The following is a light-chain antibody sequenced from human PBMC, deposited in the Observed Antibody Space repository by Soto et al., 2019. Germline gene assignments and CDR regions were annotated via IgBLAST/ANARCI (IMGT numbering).Light chain of an antibody. CDR1: SSNIGNNY. V-gene: IGLV1-51*02. Sequence: QSVLTQPPSVSAAPGQKVTISCSGSSSNIGNNYVSWYQQLPGTAPKLLIYENNKRPSGIPDRFSGSKSGTSATLGITGLQTGDEADYCCGTWDSRHVVFGGGTKLTVL. J-gene: IGLJ2*01. CDR3: GTWDSRHVV. CDR2: ENN.